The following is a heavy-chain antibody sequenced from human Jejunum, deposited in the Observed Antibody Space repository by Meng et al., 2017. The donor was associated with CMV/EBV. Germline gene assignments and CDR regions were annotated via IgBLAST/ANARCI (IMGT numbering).Heavy chain of an antibody. CDR3: ARDCSNTSCSDY. D-gene: IGHD2-2*01. Sequence: QAQLVQSGAEVKKPGASVKVSCKASGYTFTGYYMHWVRQAPGQGLEWMGRINPNSGGTNYAQNFQGRVTMTRDTSISTTYMELSRLRCDDTAVYYCARDCSNTSCSDYWGQGTLVTVSS. CDR2: INPNSGGT. V-gene: IGHV1-2*06. CDR1: GYTFTGYY. J-gene: IGHJ4*02.